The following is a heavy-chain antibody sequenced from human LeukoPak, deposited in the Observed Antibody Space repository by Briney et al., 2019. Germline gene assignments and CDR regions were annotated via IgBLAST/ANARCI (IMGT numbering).Heavy chain of an antibody. CDR3: ARDGDTRNWFDP. D-gene: IGHD2-21*02. Sequence: SVKVSCKASGGTFSSYAISWVRQAPGQGLEWMGGIIPIFGTANYAEKVQGRVTINTDESTRTAYMEVSSLRSEDTAVYYCARDGDTRNWFDPWGQGTLVTVSS. CDR2: IIPIFGTA. CDR1: GGTFSSYA. V-gene: IGHV1-69*05. J-gene: IGHJ5*02.